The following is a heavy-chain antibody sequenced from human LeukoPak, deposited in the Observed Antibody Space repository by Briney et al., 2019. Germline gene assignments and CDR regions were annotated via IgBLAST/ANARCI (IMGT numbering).Heavy chain of an antibody. V-gene: IGHV1-58*01. CDR2: IVVGSGNI. Sequence: SVKVSCKASGFTFTSSSVQWVRQARGQLLEWIGWIVVGSGNINYAQKFQERVTITRDMSTSTAHMELSSLRSEDTAVYYCVADGFQKEGNAFDIWGQGTMVAVSP. J-gene: IGHJ3*02. D-gene: IGHD1-1*01. CDR1: GFTFTSSS. CDR3: VADGFQKEGNAFDI.